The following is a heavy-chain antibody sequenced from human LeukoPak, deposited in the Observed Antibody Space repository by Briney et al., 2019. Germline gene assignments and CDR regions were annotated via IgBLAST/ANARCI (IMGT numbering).Heavy chain of an antibody. J-gene: IGHJ4*02. CDR1: GFTFSSYG. D-gene: IGHD2-15*01. CDR3: AKDQGRYCSGGSCYPFDY. Sequence: GGSLRLSCAASGFTFSSYGMHWVRQAPGKGLEWVAVIWYDGSNKYYADSVKGRFTISRDNSKNTPYLQMNSLRAEDTAVYYCAKDQGRYCSGGSCYPFDYWGQGTLVTVSS. V-gene: IGHV3-30*02. CDR2: IWYDGSNK.